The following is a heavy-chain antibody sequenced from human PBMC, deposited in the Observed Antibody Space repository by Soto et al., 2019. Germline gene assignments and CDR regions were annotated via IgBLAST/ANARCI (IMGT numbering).Heavy chain of an antibody. D-gene: IGHD6-19*01. CDR1: GYTFSSYA. J-gene: IGHJ4*01. CDR3: ARDGAVAGDSNFDY. CDR2: INAGNGNT. V-gene: IGHV1-3*01. Sequence: ASVKVSCKASGYTFSSYAMHWVRQAPGQRLEWMGWINAGNGNTKYSQKFQGRVTITRDTSASTAYLELSSLRSEDTAVYYCARDGAVAGDSNFDYWGHLPLFTVSS.